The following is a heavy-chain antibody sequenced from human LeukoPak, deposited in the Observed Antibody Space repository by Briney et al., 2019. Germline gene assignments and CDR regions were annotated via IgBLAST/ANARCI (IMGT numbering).Heavy chain of an antibody. D-gene: IGHD1-7*01. V-gene: IGHV1-69*05. CDR2: IIPIFGTA. J-gene: IGHJ5*02. CDR1: GGTFSSYA. Sequence: GASVKVSCKASGGTFSSYAISWVRQAPGQGLEWMGGIIPIFGTANYAQKFQGRVTITTDESTSTAYMELSSLRSEDTAVYYCARGVNWNSLGYNWFDPWGQGTLVTVSS. CDR3: ARGVNWNSLGYNWFDP.